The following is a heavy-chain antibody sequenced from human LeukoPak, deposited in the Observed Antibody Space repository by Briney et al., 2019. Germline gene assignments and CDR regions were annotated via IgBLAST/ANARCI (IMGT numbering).Heavy chain of an antibody. V-gene: IGHV5-51*01. J-gene: IGHJ4*02. CDR3: ARGHSYGPVRRYYFDY. CDR1: GYSFTSYW. CDR2: IYPGDSDT. D-gene: IGHD5-18*01. Sequence: GESLKISCKGSGYSFTSYWIGWVRQMPGKGLEWMGIIYPGDSDTRYSPSFQGQVTISADKSISTAYLQWSSLKASDTAMYYCARGHSYGPVRRYYFDYWGQGTLVTVSS.